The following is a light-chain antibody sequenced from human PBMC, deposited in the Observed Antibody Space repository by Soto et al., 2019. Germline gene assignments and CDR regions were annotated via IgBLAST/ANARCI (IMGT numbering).Light chain of an antibody. V-gene: IGKV3-20*01. CDR1: QSVSGAY. J-gene: IGKJ5*01. CDR2: SAS. Sequence: EGVFTQSPGTLSLSPGERATLSCRASQSVSGAYLAWYQQKPGQAPRLLIYSASLKPAGIPDRFSGSGSATDFTLTISRLEPEDFALFYCHQYGSSPITFGQGTRLEIK. CDR3: HQYGSSPIT.